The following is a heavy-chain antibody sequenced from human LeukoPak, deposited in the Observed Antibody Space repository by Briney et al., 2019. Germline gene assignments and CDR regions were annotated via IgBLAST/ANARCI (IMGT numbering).Heavy chain of an antibody. J-gene: IGHJ4*02. Sequence: PSETLSLTCTVSGGSIRSYYWSWIRQPPGKGLEWIGYIYYSGSTNYNPSLKSRVTISLDMSKNQFSLKLSSVTAADTAIYYCAKHLGFYGSGSYTLDYWGQGTLVTVSS. CDR1: GGSIRSYY. CDR2: IYYSGST. CDR3: AKHLGFYGSGSYTLDY. V-gene: IGHV4-59*08. D-gene: IGHD3-10*01.